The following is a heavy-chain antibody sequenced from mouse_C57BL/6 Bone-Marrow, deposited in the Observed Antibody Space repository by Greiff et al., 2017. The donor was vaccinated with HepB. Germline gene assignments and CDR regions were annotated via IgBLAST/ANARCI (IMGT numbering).Heavy chain of an antibody. CDR3: ARVDDY. CDR1: GFTFSSYA. V-gene: IGHV5-4*01. CDR2: ISDGGSYT. J-gene: IGHJ2*01. Sequence: DVHLVESGGGLVKPGGSLKLSCAASGFTFSSYAMSWVRQTPEKRLEWVATISDGGSYTYYPDNVKGRFTISRDNAKNNLYLQMSHLKSEDTAMYYCARVDDYWGQGTTLTVSS.